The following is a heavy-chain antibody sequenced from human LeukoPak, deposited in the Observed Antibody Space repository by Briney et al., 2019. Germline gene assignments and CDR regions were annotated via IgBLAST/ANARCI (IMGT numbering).Heavy chain of an antibody. D-gene: IGHD1-1*01. J-gene: IGHJ6*04. V-gene: IGHV1-18*04. Sequence: GASVKVSCKASGYTFTSYGISWVRQAPGQGLEWMGWISAYNGNTNYAQKLQGRVTMTTDTSTSTAYMELRSLRSDDTAVYYCARVRLEPNYYYYGIDVWGKGTTVTVSS. CDR2: ISAYNGNT. CDR1: GYTFTSYG. CDR3: ARVRLEPNYYYYGIDV.